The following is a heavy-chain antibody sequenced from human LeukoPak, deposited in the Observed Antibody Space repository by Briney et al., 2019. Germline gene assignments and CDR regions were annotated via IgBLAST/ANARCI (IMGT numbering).Heavy chain of an antibody. J-gene: IGHJ4*02. CDR3: AKGSGWYWKYFDY. D-gene: IGHD6-19*01. CDR2: ISGSGGST. V-gene: IGHV3-23*01. Sequence: PGGSLRLSCAASGFTFSDAWMTWVRQAPGKGLEWVSAISGSGGSTYYADSVKGRFTISRDNSKNTLYLQMNSLRAEDTAVYYCAKGSGWYWKYFDYWGQGTLVTVSS. CDR1: GFTFSDAW.